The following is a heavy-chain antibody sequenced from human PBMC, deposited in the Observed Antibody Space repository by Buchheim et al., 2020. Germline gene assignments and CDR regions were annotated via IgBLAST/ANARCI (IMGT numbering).Heavy chain of an antibody. CDR1: GGSFSGYY. Sequence: QVQLQQWGAGLLKPSETLSLTCAVYGGSFSGYYWSWIRQPPGKGLEWIGEINHSGSTNYKPSLKSRVTIPVDTSKNQFSLKLSSVTAADTAVYYCARGSRMVRGVLGFYYGMDVWGQGTT. J-gene: IGHJ6*02. CDR3: ARGSRMVRGVLGFYYGMDV. V-gene: IGHV4-34*01. CDR2: INHSGST. D-gene: IGHD3-10*01.